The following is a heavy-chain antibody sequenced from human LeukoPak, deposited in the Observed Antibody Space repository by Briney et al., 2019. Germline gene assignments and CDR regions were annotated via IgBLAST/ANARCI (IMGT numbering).Heavy chain of an antibody. D-gene: IGHD2-15*01. V-gene: IGHV3-30*02. J-gene: IGHJ4*02. Sequence: GGSLRLSCAASGFTFSSYWMSWVRQAPGKGLEWVSFIRYDGTDKYYADSVKGRFTISRDDAQTSVYLQLSSLRPEDTAVYYCAKNKGWELPAELDSWGQGALVIVSS. CDR3: AKNKGWELPAELDS. CDR1: GFTFSSYW. CDR2: IRYDGTDK.